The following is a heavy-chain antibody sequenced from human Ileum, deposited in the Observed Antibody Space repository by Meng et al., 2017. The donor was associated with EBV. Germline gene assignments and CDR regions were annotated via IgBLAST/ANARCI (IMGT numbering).Heavy chain of an antibody. D-gene: IGHD1-26*01. J-gene: IGHJ4*02. V-gene: IGHV1-18*01. CDR1: GYTFTNYG. CDR2: ISAYNGNT. CDR3: ARVEVGITSGDY. Sequence: QAQLVQSGGEVKKPXXSVKVSCKASGYTFTNYGITWVRQAPGQGLEWMGWISAYNGNTNYAQTLQGRVTMTTDTSTSTAYMELGSLRSDDTAVYYCARVEVGITSGDYWGQGTLGTVSS.